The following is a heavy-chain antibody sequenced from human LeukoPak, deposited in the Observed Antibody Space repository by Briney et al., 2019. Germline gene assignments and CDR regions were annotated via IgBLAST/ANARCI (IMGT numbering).Heavy chain of an antibody. CDR2: IKQDGSEE. D-gene: IGHD1-26*01. Sequence: GGSLRLSCAASGFTFNSYWMSWVRQPPGKGLEWVANIKQDGSEEYYVDSVKGRFTISRDSAKNSLILQMNSLRAEDTAVYYCARGSSGSYSAFDIWGQGTMVTVSS. CDR3: ARGSSGSYSAFDI. V-gene: IGHV3-7*01. CDR1: GFTFNSYW. J-gene: IGHJ3*02.